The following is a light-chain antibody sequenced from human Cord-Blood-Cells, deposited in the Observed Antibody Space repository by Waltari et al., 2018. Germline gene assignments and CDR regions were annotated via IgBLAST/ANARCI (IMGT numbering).Light chain of an antibody. CDR3: QVWDSSSDHVV. V-gene: IGLV3-21*04. CDR1: NLASKS. Sequence: SYVLTQPPSASVAPGTTARVTCGGNNLASKSGHWYQQKPGQAPVLVIYYDSDRPSGIPERFSGSNSGNTATLTISRVEAGDEADYYCQVWDSSSDHVVFGGGTKLTVL. CDR2: YDS. J-gene: IGLJ2*01.